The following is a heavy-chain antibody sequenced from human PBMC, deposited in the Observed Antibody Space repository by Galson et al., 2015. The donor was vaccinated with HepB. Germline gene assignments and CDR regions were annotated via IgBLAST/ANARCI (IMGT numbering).Heavy chain of an antibody. Sequence: SLRLSCAASGFTFSSYAMSWVRQAPGKGLEWVSAISGSGGSTYYADSVKGRFTISRDNSKNTLYLQMNSLRAEDTAVYYCAKVQYGDYTHRKAFDIWGQGTMVTVSS. CDR3: AKVQYGDYTHRKAFDI. CDR1: GFTFSSYA. V-gene: IGHV3-23*01. CDR2: ISGSGGST. D-gene: IGHD4-17*01. J-gene: IGHJ3*02.